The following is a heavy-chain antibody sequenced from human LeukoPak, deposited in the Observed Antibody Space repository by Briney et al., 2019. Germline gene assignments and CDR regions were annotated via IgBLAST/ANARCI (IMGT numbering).Heavy chain of an antibody. CDR3: ARDVPSGWRKDYFDY. J-gene: IGHJ4*02. Sequence: GGSLRLSCAASGFTFSDYYMSWIRQAPGKGLEWVSYISSSSSYTNYADSVKGRFTISRDNAKNSLYLQMNSLRAEDTTVYYCARDVPSGWRKDYFDYWGQGTLVTVSS. D-gene: IGHD6-19*01. CDR1: GFTFSDYY. V-gene: IGHV3-11*05. CDR2: ISSSSSYT.